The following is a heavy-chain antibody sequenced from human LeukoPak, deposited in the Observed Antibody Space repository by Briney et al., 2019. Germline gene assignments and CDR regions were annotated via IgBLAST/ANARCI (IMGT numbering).Heavy chain of an antibody. V-gene: IGHV3-21*01. J-gene: IGHJ5*02. CDR1: GFTFSSYS. Sequence: GGSLRLSCAASGFTFSSYSMNWVRQAPGKGLEWVSYISSSSSYIYYADSVKGRFTISRDNTKNSLYLQMNSLRAEDTAVYYCARDRGSSSWYNWFDPWGQGTLVTVSS. D-gene: IGHD6-13*01. CDR2: ISSSSSYI. CDR3: ARDRGSSSWYNWFDP.